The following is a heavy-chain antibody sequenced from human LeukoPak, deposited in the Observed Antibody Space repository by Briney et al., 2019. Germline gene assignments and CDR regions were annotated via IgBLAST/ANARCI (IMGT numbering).Heavy chain of an antibody. CDR3: ARDTRDSPTDYGVDY. D-gene: IGHD4-17*01. J-gene: IGHJ4*02. CDR1: GFTFSSYA. V-gene: IGHV3-30-3*01. CDR2: ISYDGSNK. Sequence: LLGGSLRLSCAASGFTFSSYAMHWVRQAPGKGLEWVAVISYDGSNKYYADSVKGRFTISRDNSKNTLYLQMNSLRAEDTAVYYCARDTRDSPTDYGVDYWGQGTLVTVSS.